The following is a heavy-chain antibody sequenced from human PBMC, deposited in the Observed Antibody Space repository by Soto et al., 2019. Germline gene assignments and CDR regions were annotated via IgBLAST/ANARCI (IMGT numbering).Heavy chain of an antibody. CDR2: IYYSGST. Sequence: TLYLSCTVSGGTISSGSYYWSLIRQHPGKGLEWIGYIYYSGSTYYNPSLKSRVTISVDTSKNQFSLKLSSVTAADTAVYYCARKQQWLAYFDYWGQVTLVTVSS. J-gene: IGHJ4*02. D-gene: IGHD6-19*01. V-gene: IGHV4-31*03. CDR3: ARKQQWLAYFDY. CDR1: GGTISSGSYY.